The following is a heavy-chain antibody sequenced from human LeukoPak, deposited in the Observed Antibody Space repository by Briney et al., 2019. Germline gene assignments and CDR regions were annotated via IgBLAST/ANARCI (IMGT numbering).Heavy chain of an antibody. Sequence: PGGTLTLSCAASGFTFSSYAMSWVRQAPGKGLEWVSDISGSGGSTYYAHSVKGRFTYYRDNSKNTLYLQRNRRRAEDTAVYYCAKDIGGVLELLGRRDYWGQGTLVTVYS. J-gene: IGHJ4*02. CDR2: ISGSGGST. V-gene: IGHV3-23*01. CDR3: AKDIGGVLELLGRRDY. D-gene: IGHD3-3*01. CDR1: GFTFSSYA.